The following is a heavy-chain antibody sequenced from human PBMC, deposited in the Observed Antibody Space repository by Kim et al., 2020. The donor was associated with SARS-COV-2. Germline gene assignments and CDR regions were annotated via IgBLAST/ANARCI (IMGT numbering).Heavy chain of an antibody. J-gene: IGHJ2*01. Sequence: SLKSRVTMSVDTSKHQFSLKLSSVTAADTAVYYCARRITMVRGVIRYFDLWGRGTLVTVSS. D-gene: IGHD3-10*01. CDR3: ARRITMVRGVIRYFDL. V-gene: IGHV4-39*01.